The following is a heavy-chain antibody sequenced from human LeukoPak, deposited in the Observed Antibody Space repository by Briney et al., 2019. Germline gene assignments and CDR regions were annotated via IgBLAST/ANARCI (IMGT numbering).Heavy chain of an antibody. CDR2: INHSGST. V-gene: IGHV4-34*01. D-gene: IGHD2-2*01. CDR1: GGSFSGYY. J-gene: IGHJ5*02. CDR3: ARDCFTAAANWFDP. Sequence: SETLSLTCAVYGGSFSGYYWSWIRQPPGKGLEWIGEINHSGSTNYNPSLKSRVTISVDTSKNQFSLKLSSVTAADTAVYYCARDCFTAAANWFDPWGQGTLVTVSS.